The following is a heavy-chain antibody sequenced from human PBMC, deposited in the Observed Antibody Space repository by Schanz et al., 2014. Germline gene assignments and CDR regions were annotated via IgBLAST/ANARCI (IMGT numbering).Heavy chain of an antibody. Sequence: QVQLVESGGAVVQPGGSLRLSCAATGFTFSDFGMHWVRQASGKGLEWVAFMPFDYSSQYYADSVKGRFTISRDNSRNTLYLQMNSLRAEDTAVYYCERFQSPHQPFDYWGQGTLVTVSS. CDR2: MPFDYSSQ. CDR3: ERFQSPHQPFDY. D-gene: IGHD2-2*01. J-gene: IGHJ4*02. V-gene: IGHV3-30*02. CDR1: GFTFSDFG.